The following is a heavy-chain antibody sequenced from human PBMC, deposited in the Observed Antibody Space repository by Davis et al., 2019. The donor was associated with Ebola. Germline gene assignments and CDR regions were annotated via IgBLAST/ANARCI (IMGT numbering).Heavy chain of an antibody. Sequence: GGSLRLSCAASGFTFSGSAMPWVRQAPGQGLEWVGRIRSKANSYATAYAASVKGRFTISRDDSKNTAYLQMNSLKTEDTAVYYCSCSSSGFDYWGQGTLVTVSS. J-gene: IGHJ4*02. D-gene: IGHD6-6*01. CDR2: IRSKANSYAT. CDR3: SCSSSGFDY. V-gene: IGHV3-73*01. CDR1: GFTFSGSA.